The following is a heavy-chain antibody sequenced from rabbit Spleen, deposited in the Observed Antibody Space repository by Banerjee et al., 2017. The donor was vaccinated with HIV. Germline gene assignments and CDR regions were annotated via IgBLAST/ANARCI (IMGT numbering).Heavy chain of an antibody. Sequence: QEQLVESGGGLVQPEGSLTLTCTASGFSFSRNQHMCWVRQAPGEGLEWIACIYLSGDLNTYYANWAKGRFTISKTSSTTVTLQMTSLTAADTATHFCGRSWMDPDGLIRLDLWGPGTLVTVS. V-gene: IGHV1S45*01. CDR3: GRSWMDPDGLIRLDL. D-gene: IGHD3-1*01. CDR1: GFSFSRNQH. CDR2: IYLSGDLNT. J-gene: IGHJ3*01.